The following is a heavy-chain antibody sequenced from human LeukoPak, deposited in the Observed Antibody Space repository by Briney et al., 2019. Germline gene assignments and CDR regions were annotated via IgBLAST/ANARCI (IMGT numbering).Heavy chain of an antibody. D-gene: IGHD6-13*01. CDR1: GLPYSRYA. V-gene: IGHV3-23*01. Sequence: PGRSLRLSCAASGLPYSRYAMSWAPQAPGKGLEWVSAHSGSGGSTYYAESVKGRFTISRDNSKNTLYLQMNSLRAEDTAVYYCATRAAAGWGDYFDYWGQGTLVTVSS. CDR3: ATRAAAGWGDYFDY. CDR2: HSGSGGST. J-gene: IGHJ4*02.